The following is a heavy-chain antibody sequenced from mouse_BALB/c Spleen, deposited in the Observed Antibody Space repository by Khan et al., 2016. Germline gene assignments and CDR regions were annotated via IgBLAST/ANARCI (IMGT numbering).Heavy chain of an antibody. J-gene: IGHJ4*01. CDR3: VRHPYGNYAMDY. Sequence: EVQLVESGGGLVQPKGSLKLSCAASGFTFNTYAMNWVRQAPGKGLEWVARIRSKSNNYATYYADSVKDRFTISRDDSQSMLYLQMNNLKTEDTAMYYCVRHPYGNYAMDYWGQRTSVTVSS. CDR1: GFTFNTYA. CDR2: IRSKSNNYAT. D-gene: IGHD2-10*02. V-gene: IGHV10-1*02.